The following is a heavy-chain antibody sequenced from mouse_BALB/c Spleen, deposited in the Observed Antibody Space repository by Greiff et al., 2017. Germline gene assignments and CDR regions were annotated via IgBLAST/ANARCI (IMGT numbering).Heavy chain of an antibody. V-gene: IGHV1-7*01. D-gene: IGHD2-4*01. CDR1: GYTFTSYW. CDR2: INPSTGYT. CDR3: ARRGGLRSSMDY. Sequence: LVESGAELAKPGASVKMSCKASGYTFTSYWMHWVKQRPGQGLEWIGYINPSTGYTEYNQKFKDKATLTADKSSSTAYMQLSSLTSEDSAVYYCARRGGLRSSMDYWGQGTSVTVSS. J-gene: IGHJ4*01.